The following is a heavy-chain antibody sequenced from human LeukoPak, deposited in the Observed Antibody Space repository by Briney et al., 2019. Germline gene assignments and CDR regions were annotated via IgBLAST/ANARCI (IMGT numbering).Heavy chain of an antibody. J-gene: IGHJ4*02. Sequence: PSETLSLTCTVSGGSISSYYWSWIRQPPGKGLEWIGYIYYSGSTNYNPSLKSRVTISVDTSKNQFSLKLSSVTAADTAVYYCARSRYSSVLIVGWGQGTLVTVSS. D-gene: IGHD6-19*01. CDR1: GGSISSYY. V-gene: IGHV4-59*01. CDR3: ARSRYSSVLIVG. CDR2: IYYSGST.